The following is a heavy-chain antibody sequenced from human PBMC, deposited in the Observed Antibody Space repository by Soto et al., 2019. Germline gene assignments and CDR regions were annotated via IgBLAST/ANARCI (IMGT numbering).Heavy chain of an antibody. V-gene: IGHV3-21*01. CDR1: GFTFSSYN. D-gene: IGHD3-16*01. CDR3: ARDMGDYYGMDV. CDR2: ISSRSSYI. Sequence: GGSLRLSCAGSGFTFSSYNMNWVRQSPGKGLEWVSSISSRSSYISYADSAKGRFTISRDNARNSLYLQMNSLRAEDTAVFYCARDMGDYYGMDVWGQGTTVTVSS. J-gene: IGHJ6*02.